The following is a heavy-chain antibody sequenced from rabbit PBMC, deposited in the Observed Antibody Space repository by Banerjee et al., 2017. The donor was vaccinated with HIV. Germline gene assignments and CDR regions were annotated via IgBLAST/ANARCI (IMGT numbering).Heavy chain of an antibody. D-gene: IGHD8-1*01. CDR1: GFSFSSSYY. V-gene: IGHV1S40*01. Sequence: QSLEESGGDLVKPGASLTLTCTASGFSFSSSYYISWVRQAPGKGLEWIACIYAGSSGSTYYANWAKGRFTISKTSSTTVTLQMTSLTAADTATYFCARVAGSSYYWGPGTLSPS. CDR3: ARVAGSSYY. CDR2: IYAGSSGST. J-gene: IGHJ2*01.